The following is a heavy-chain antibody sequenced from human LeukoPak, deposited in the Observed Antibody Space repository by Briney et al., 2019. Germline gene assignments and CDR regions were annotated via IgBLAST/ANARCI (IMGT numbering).Heavy chain of an antibody. CDR1: GGSISSGSYY. D-gene: IGHD3-3*01. CDR3: ARHSSLRSGYAY. J-gene: IGHJ4*02. Sequence: SETLSLTCTVSGGSISSGSYYWSWIRQPAGKGLEWIGRIYTSGSTNYNPSLKSRVTISVDTSKNQFSLKLSSVTAADTAVYYCARHSSLRSGYAYWGQGTLVTVSS. V-gene: IGHV4-61*02. CDR2: IYTSGST.